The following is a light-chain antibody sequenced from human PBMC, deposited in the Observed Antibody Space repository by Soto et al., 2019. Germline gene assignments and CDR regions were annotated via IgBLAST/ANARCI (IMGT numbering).Light chain of an antibody. J-gene: IGLJ2*01. Sequence: QSALTQPASVSGSPGQSITISCTGTSSDVGGYNYVSWYQQHPGKAPKLMIYDVSNRPSGVSNRFSGSKSGNTASLTISGLQAEDAADYYCSSYTSSSTRVVFGGGTQLTVL. V-gene: IGLV2-14*01. CDR2: DVS. CDR3: SSYTSSSTRVV. CDR1: SSDVGGYNY.